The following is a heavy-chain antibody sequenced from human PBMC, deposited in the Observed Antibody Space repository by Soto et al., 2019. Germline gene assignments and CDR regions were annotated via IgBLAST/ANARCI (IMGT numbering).Heavy chain of an antibody. J-gene: IGHJ6*02. CDR1: GFTFSSYT. Sequence: PGGSLRLSCAASGFTFSSYTMNCVRQAPGRGLEWVSSIGTSSSYIYYADSVKGRFTISRDNAKNSLFLQMNSLRADDTAVYYCARDSVRDYLYYYYGMDVWGQGTTVTVSS. D-gene: IGHD4-17*01. CDR2: IGTSSSYI. CDR3: ARDSVRDYLYYYYGMDV. V-gene: IGHV3-21*01.